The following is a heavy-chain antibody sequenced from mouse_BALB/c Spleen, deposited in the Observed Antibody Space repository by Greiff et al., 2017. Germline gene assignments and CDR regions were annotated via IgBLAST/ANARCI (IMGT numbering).Heavy chain of an antibody. Sequence: QVQLKESGPELVKPGASVKISCKASGYTFTDYYINWVKQRPGQGLEWIGEINPSNGGTNFNEKFKSKATLTVDKSSSTAYMQLSSLTSEDSEVYYCTRATARATGAYWGQGTLVTVSA. J-gene: IGHJ3*01. V-gene: IGHV1-77*01. CDR1: GYTFTDYY. CDR3: TRATARATGAY. D-gene: IGHD3-2*01. CDR2: INPSNGGT.